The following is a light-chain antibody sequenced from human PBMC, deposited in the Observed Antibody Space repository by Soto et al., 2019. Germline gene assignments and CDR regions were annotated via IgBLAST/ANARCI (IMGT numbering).Light chain of an antibody. CDR3: SSYTTSSLYV. CDR1: SNDIGAYNF. V-gene: IGLV2-14*03. J-gene: IGLJ1*01. CDR2: DVS. Sequence: QSVLTQPASVSGSPGQSITVSCTGTSNDIGAYNFVSWYQQHPGKAPKLMIYDVSNRPSGLSTRFSGSKSGSTASLTISGLQAEDEADYYCSSYTTSSLYVFGTGTKVTVL.